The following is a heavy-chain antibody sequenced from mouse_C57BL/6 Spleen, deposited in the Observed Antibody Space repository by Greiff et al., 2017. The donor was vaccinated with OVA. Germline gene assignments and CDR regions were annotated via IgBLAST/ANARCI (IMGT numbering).Heavy chain of an antibody. J-gene: IGHJ1*03. D-gene: IGHD1-1*01. Sequence: VQLQQSGAELARPGASVKLSCKASGYTFTSYGISWVKQRTGQGLEWIGEIYPRSGNTYYNEKFKGKATLTADKSSSTAYMELRSLTSEDSAVYFCARGYYGSSPEWYFDVWGTGTTVTVSS. CDR2: IYPRSGNT. V-gene: IGHV1-81*01. CDR1: GYTFTSYG. CDR3: ARGYYGSSPEWYFDV.